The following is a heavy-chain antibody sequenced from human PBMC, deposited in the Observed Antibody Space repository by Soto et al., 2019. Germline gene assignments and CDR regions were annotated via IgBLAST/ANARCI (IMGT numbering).Heavy chain of an antibody. CDR3: AREFGDYFGWFDP. Sequence: QVQLQESGPGLVKPSETLSLTCTVSGGSISNYYWNWMRQPPGKGLEWIGYIFYSGRTTYNPSLKSRVTLSVDMSKNQFSLRLTSVTGADTAVYYCAREFGDYFGWFDPWGQGTLVTVSS. D-gene: IGHD4-17*01. CDR1: GGSISNYY. V-gene: IGHV4-59*01. CDR2: IFYSGRT. J-gene: IGHJ5*02.